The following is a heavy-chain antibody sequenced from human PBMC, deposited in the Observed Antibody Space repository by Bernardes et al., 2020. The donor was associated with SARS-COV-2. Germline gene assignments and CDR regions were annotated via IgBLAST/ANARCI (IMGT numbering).Heavy chain of an antibody. CDR3: ARSHRDSSRYAYFYDN. Sequence: GGSLRLSCVGSGFNFGFHGMHWVRQAPGKGLEWVANIWSDSSNKYYTDSAKGRFTISRDNSKTTLYMQMNNLRDEDTAVYYCARSHRDSSRYAYFYDNWGQGTLVTVSS. V-gene: IGHV3-33*01. CDR1: GFNFGFHG. CDR2: IWSDSSNK. J-gene: IGHJ4*02. D-gene: IGHD3-22*01.